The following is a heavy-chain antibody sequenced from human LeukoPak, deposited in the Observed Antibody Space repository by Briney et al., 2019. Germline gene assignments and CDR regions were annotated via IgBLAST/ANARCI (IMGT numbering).Heavy chain of an antibody. V-gene: IGHV3-48*01. CDR1: GFTFSSYS. Sequence: PPGGSLRLSCAASGFTFSSYSMNWVRQAPGKGLEWVSYISSSSSTIYYADSVKGRFTISRDNAKNSLYLQMNSLRAEDTAVYYCAEDLEDTEMVPDYWGQGTLVTVSS. J-gene: IGHJ4*02. CDR3: AEDLEDTEMVPDY. CDR2: ISSSSSTI. D-gene: IGHD2-15*01.